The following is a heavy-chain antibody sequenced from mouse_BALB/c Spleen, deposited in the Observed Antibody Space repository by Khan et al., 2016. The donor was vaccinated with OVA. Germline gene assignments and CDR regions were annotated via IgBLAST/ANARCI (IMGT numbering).Heavy chain of an antibody. CDR3: ARMARK. CDR1: GFNIKDTY. V-gene: IGHV14-3*02. CDR2: IDPPHGDP. Sequence: VRLQQSGAELVKSGATVKLSCTASGFNIKDTYMHWLKQWPEQGLEWIGWIDPPHGDPTYAPKFQGQSTIPSYPSSNTAYLQLSSLTSEDTAVYYGARMARKWGQGTTLTVSS. J-gene: IGHJ2*01.